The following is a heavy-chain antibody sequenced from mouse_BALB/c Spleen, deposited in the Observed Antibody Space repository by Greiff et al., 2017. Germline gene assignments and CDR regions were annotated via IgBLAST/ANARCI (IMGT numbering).Heavy chain of an antibody. CDR2: INPYNDGT. CDR3: AKDPYYGSSYSDWFAY. J-gene: IGHJ3*01. V-gene: IGHV1-14*01. D-gene: IGHD1-1*01. CDR1: GYTFTSYV. Sequence: VQLKQSGPELVKPGASVKMSCKASGYTFTSYVMHWVKQKPGQGLEWIGYINPYNDGTKYNEKFKGKATLTSDKSSSTAYMELSSLTSEDSAVYYCAKDPYYGSSYSDWFAYWGQGTLVTVSA.